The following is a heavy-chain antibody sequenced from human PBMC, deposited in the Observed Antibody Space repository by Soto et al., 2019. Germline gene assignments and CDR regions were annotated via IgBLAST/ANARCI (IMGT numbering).Heavy chain of an antibody. V-gene: IGHV2-5*01. CDR1: GFSPNSTGVG. CDR2: ISWNNNK. CDR3: AHRRLVRGSNWFDP. Sequence: QITLKESGPTLVKPTQTLTLTCTFSGFSPNSTGVGVGWIRQPPGKALEWLALISWNNNKLYSPSLRTRLSITKDTSKNQVVLTVTNMDPEDTGTYYCAHRRLVRGSNWFDPWGQGTLVIVSS. J-gene: IGHJ5*02. D-gene: IGHD3-10*01.